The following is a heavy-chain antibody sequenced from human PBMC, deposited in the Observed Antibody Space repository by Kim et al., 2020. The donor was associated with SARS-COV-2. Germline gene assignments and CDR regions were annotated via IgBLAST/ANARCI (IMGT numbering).Heavy chain of an antibody. CDR3: ARERGSITIFGVWLHNGYFDL. CDR2: INTNTGNP. J-gene: IGHJ2*01. CDR1: GYTFTSYA. Sequence: ASVKVSCKASGYTFTSYAMNWVRQAPGQGLEWMGWINTNTGNPTYAQGFTGRFVFSLDTSVSTAYLQISSLKAEDTAVYYCARERGSITIFGVWLHNGYFDLWGRGTLVTVSS. V-gene: IGHV7-4-1*02. D-gene: IGHD3-3*01.